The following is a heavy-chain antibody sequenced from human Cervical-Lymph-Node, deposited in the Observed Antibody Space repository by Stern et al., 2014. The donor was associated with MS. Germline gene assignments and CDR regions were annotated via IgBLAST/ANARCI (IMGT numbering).Heavy chain of an antibody. V-gene: IGHV1-69*01. D-gene: IGHD3-22*01. CDR2: IIPIFHSA. J-gene: IGHJ4*02. CDR3: ASPNMIGAFYFDS. Sequence: QVQLVQSGAEVKKPGSSVKVSCKASGGTFSDYAINWVRQAPGQGLEWMGGIIPIFHSANYAQKFQGSITITAAESTSTAYMDLSSLRSEDTAVYYCASPNMIGAFYFDSWGQGTLVTVSS. CDR1: GGTFSDYA.